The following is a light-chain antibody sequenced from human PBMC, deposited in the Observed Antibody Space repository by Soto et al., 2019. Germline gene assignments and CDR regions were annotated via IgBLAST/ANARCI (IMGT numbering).Light chain of an antibody. CDR1: QNIDAW. Sequence: IQMTQSPSTLSASVGDRVTITCRASQNIDAWLAWYQQKPGKAPKVLIYKASSLESGVPSRFSGSGSGTEFTLTISSLQPDDSATYYCQRYNNYTLTFGGGTKVDIX. CDR3: QRYNNYTLT. V-gene: IGKV1-5*03. J-gene: IGKJ4*01. CDR2: KAS.